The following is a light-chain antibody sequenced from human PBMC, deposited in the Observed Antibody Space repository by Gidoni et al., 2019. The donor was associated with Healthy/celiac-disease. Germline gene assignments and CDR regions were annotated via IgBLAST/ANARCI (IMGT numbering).Light chain of an antibody. J-gene: IGKJ1*01. CDR1: QSISSW. CDR2: VAS. V-gene: IGKV1-5*01. Sequence: DIQLTQSPSTLSASVGDTVTIPCRASQSISSWLAWYQQKPGKAPKLLIYVASSLERGVPPRFSGSGSGTEFTLTISSLQPDDFATYYCQQYNSYSGTFGQGTKVEIK. CDR3: QQYNSYSGT.